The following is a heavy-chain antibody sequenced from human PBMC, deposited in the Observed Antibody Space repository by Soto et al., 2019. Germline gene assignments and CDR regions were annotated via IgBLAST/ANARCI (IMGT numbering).Heavy chain of an antibody. V-gene: IGHV3-23*01. Sequence: GGSLRLSCAASGFTFSSYAMSWVRRAPGKGLEWVSGTSGSGRITKYADSVKGRFIISRDNFKNTLFLQMNSLRAEDTAVYYCAKDVHYDIVTGIEYFHHWAQGTLVTVSS. J-gene: IGHJ1*01. CDR3: AKDVHYDIVTGIEYFHH. D-gene: IGHD3-9*01. CDR1: GFTFSSYA. CDR2: TSGSGRIT.